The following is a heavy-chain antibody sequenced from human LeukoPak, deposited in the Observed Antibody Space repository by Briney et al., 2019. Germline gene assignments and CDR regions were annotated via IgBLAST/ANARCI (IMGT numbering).Heavy chain of an antibody. CDR1: GFTFSSYA. D-gene: IGHD6-19*01. CDR2: ISYDGSNK. CDR3: ARAMRPGIAVAGTDY. J-gene: IGHJ4*02. V-gene: IGHV3-30-3*01. Sequence: GGSLRLSCAASGFTFSSYAMHWVRQAPGKGLEWVAVISYDGSNKYYADSVKGRFTISRDNSKNTLYLQMNSLRAEDTAVYYCARAMRPGIAVAGTDYWGQGTLVTVSS.